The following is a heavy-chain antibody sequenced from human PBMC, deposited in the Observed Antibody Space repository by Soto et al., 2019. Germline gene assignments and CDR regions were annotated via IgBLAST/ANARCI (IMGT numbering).Heavy chain of an antibody. CDR2: IYSGGST. CDR1: GFTVSSNY. D-gene: IGHD6-6*01. V-gene: IGHV3-53*01. J-gene: IGHJ3*02. CDR3: AREIHSSSDDAFDI. Sequence: GGSLRLSCAASGFTVSSNYMSWVRQAPGKGLEWVSVIYSGGSTYYADSVKGRFIITRDNSKNTLYLQMNSLRAEDTAVYYCAREIHSSSDDAFDIWGQGTMVTVSS.